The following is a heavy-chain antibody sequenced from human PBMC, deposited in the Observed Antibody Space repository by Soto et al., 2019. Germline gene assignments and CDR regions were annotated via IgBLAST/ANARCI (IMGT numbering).Heavy chain of an antibody. V-gene: IGHV3-66*01. Sequence: GGSLRLSCAASGFTVSSNYMSWVRQAPGKGLEWVSVIYSGGSTYYADSVKGRFTISRDNSKNTLYLQMNSLRAEDTAVYYCETVVVPARSPPQTQRDHYFLDFRGQGSSVIVSS. J-gene: IGHJ6*02. CDR2: IYSGGST. D-gene: IGHD2-2*01. CDR3: ETVVVPARSPPQTQRDHYFLDF. CDR1: GFTVSSNY.